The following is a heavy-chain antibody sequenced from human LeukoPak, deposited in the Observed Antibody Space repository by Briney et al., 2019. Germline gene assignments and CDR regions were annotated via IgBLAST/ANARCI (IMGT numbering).Heavy chain of an antibody. V-gene: IGHV3-74*01. CDR3: ARGGPADPYYYYGMDV. D-gene: IGHD2-2*01. CDR1: GFTFSSYW. CDR2: INSDGSST. Sequence: PGGSLRLSCAASGFTFSSYWMHWVRQAPGKGLVWVSRINSDGSSTSYADSVKGRFTISRDNAKNTLYLQMNSLRAEDTAVYYCARGGPADPYYYYGMDVWGQGTTATVSS. J-gene: IGHJ6*02.